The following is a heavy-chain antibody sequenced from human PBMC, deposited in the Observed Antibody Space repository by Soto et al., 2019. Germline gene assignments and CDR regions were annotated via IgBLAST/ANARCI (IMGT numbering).Heavy chain of an antibody. CDR3: ARDDDYEANGLDY. D-gene: IGHD4-17*01. Sequence: GSLVLSCVVSGFTFSRYGMHWLRKAPGEGLEWMAVIVNDGSDRDYAASVAGRFTISRDNSKNTLYLQMDNLGVDDKAMYYCARDDDYEANGLDYWGQGTPVTVYS. CDR2: IVNDGSDR. J-gene: IGHJ4*02. CDR1: GFTFSRYG. V-gene: IGHV3-33*01.